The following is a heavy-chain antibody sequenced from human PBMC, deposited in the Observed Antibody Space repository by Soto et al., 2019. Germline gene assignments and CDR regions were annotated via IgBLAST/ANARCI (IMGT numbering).Heavy chain of an antibody. CDR3: AGVISREGYSFGY. CDR2: IYSGGST. D-gene: IGHD4-4*01. V-gene: IGHV3-66*01. J-gene: IGHJ4*02. Sequence: GGSLRLSCAASGFTVSSNYMSWVRQAPGKGLEWVSVIYSGGSTYYADSVKGRFTISRDNSKNTLYLQMNSLRTEDTAVYYCAGVISREGYSFGYWGQGTLVTVSS. CDR1: GFTVSSNY.